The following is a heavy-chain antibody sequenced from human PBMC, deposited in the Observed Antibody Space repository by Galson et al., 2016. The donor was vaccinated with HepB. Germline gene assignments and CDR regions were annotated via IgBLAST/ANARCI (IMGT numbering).Heavy chain of an antibody. Sequence: SVKVSCKASGGTFSSYAISWVRQAPGQGLEWMGGIIPIFGTANYAQRFQGRVTITADESTSTAYMELSSQRSEDTAVYYCARDDLRGYYYGIDVGGQGTTVTVSS. CDR1: GGTFSSYA. V-gene: IGHV1-69*13. CDR3: ARDDLRGYYYGIDV. D-gene: IGHD3-10*01. CDR2: IIPIFGTA. J-gene: IGHJ6*02.